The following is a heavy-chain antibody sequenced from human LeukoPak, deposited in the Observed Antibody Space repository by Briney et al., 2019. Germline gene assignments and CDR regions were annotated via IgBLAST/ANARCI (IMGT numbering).Heavy chain of an antibody. CDR3: AKSGSSRFDP. CDR1: GFTVSSNY. J-gene: IGHJ5*02. CDR2: IYSGGST. Sequence: PGGSLRLSCAASGFTVSSNYMSWVRQAPGKGLEWVSVIYSGGSTYYADSVKGRFTISRDYSKNTLYLQMNSPRAEDTAIYYCAKSGSSRFDPWGQGTLVTVSS. V-gene: IGHV3-53*01. D-gene: IGHD6-6*01.